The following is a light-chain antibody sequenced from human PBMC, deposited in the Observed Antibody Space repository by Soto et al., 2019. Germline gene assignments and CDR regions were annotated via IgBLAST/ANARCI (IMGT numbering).Light chain of an antibody. J-gene: IGLJ2*01. CDR3: SSYTSSNTPI. Sequence: QSALTQPASVSGSPGQSNTISCTGTSSDVGGYNYVSWYQQHPGKVPRLMIYDVSNRPSGVSNRFSGSKSGNTASLTISGLQAEDEADYYCSSYTSSNTPIFGGGTKLTVL. CDR1: SSDVGGYNY. V-gene: IGLV2-14*03. CDR2: DVS.